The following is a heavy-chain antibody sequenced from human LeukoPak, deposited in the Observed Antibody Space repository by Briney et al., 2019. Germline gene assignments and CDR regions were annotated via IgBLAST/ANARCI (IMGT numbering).Heavy chain of an antibody. CDR1: GGSFSGYY. CDR2: INHSGST. Sequence: SETLSLTCAVYGGSFSGYYWSWLRQPPGTGLEWIGEINHSGSTNYNPSLKSRVTISVDTPKNQVSLKLSSVTAADTAVYYCARGLVVSYYYYMDVWGKGTTVTVS. V-gene: IGHV4-34*01. CDR3: ARGLVVSYYYYMDV. J-gene: IGHJ6*03. D-gene: IGHD2-2*01.